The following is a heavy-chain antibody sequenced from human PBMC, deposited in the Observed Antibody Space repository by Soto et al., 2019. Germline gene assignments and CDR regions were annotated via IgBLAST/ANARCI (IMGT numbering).Heavy chain of an antibody. V-gene: IGHV4-4*07. CDR3: ARDPSSMLGSWFDP. CDR2: IYTSGST. D-gene: IGHD3-10*02. Sequence: PSETLSLTCTVSGGSISSYYWSWIRQPAGKGLEWIGRIYTSGSTNYNPSLKSRVTMSVDTSKNQFSLKLSSVTAADTAVYYCARDPSSMLGSWFDPWGQGTLVTVSS. CDR1: GGSISSYY. J-gene: IGHJ5*02.